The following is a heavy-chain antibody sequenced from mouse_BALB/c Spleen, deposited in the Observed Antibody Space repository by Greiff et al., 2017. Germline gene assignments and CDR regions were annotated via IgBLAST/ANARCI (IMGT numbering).Heavy chain of an antibody. CDR3: ARGGWDVGFDY. V-gene: IGHV5-4*02. D-gene: IGHD4-1*01. J-gene: IGHJ2*01. CDR1: GFTFSDYY. Sequence: DVMLVESGGGLVKPGGSLKLSCAASGFTFSDYYMYWVRQTPEKRLEWVATISDGGSYTYYPDSVKGRFTISRDNAKNNLYLQMSSLKSEDAAMYYCARGGWDVGFDYWGQGTTLTVSS. CDR2: ISDGGSYT.